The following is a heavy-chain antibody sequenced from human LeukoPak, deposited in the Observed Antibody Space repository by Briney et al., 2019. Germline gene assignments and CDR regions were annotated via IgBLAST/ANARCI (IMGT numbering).Heavy chain of an antibody. D-gene: IGHD5-18*01. CDR1: GYTFTGYY. Sequence: ASVKVSCKASGYTFTGYYMHWVRQASGQGLEWMGIINPSGGSTSYAQKFQGRVTMTRDTSTSTVYMELSSLRSEDTAVYYCARGRDTAMALDAFDIWGQGTMVTVSS. J-gene: IGHJ3*02. V-gene: IGHV1-46*01. CDR2: INPSGGST. CDR3: ARGRDTAMALDAFDI.